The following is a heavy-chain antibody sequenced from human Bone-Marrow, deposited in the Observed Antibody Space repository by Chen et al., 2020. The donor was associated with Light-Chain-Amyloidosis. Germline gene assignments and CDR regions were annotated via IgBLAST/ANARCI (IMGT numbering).Heavy chain of an antibody. V-gene: IGHV1-2*02. CDR2: INPNSGGT. J-gene: IGHJ4*02. D-gene: IGHD5-12*01. CDR1: GYTFTGYY. Sequence: QVQLVQSGAEVKKPGASVKVSCKASGYTFTGYYMHWVRQAPGQGLAWMGWINPNSGGTNYAQKFQGRVTMTRDTSISTAYMELSRLRSDDTAVYYCARDSQSTLRLPSLADYWGQGTLVTVSS. CDR3: ARDSQSTLRLPSLADY.